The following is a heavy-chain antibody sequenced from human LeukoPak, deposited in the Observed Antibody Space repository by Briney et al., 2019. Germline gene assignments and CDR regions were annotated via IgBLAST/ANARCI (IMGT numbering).Heavy chain of an antibody. D-gene: IGHD3-3*01. CDR1: GYTFTSYG. CDR3: ARGARFLEWLFQPFDY. CDR2: ISAYNGNT. J-gene: IGHJ4*02. V-gene: IGHV1-18*01. Sequence: ASVKVSCKASGYTFTSYGISGVRQAPGQGLEWMGWISAYNGNTNYAQKLQGRVTMTTDTSTSTAYMELRSLRSDDTAVYYCARGARFLEWLFQPFDYWGQGTLVTVSS.